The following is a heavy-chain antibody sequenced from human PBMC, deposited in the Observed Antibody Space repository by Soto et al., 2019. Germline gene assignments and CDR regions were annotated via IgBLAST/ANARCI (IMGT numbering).Heavy chain of an antibody. D-gene: IGHD4-4*01. CDR1: GFTFDDYP. CDR3: AKDLNTYSNDFRGYGMDV. CDR2: LSWDGGKR. V-gene: IGHV3-43*01. J-gene: IGHJ6*02. Sequence: EVHLVESGGGVVQPGGSLRLSCAASGFTFDDYPMHWVRQVPGKGLEWVSLLSWDGGKRYYADSVKGRFTSSRDNRKTYLHLQMNTLPTEETALYSCAKDLNTYSNDFRGYGMDVWGQGNTVTVSS.